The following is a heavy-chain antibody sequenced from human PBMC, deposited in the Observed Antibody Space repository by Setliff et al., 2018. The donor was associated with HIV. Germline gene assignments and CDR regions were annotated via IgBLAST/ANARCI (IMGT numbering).Heavy chain of an antibody. J-gene: IGHJ2*01. D-gene: IGHD5-18*01. Sequence: TLSLTCTISLGSITSCAYHWGWIRQPPGKTLEWIGTIYYTGSAFYNPSLKSRVTISVDPSKSQFSLRLSVVTAADTAIYYCARVQRGRGYSHGHWYFDLWGRGTLVTVPQ. CDR1: LGSITSCAYH. V-gene: IGHV4-39*07. CDR2: IYYTGSA. CDR3: ARVQRGRGYSHGHWYFDL.